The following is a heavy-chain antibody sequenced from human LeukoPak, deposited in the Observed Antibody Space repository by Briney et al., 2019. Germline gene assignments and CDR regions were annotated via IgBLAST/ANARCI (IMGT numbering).Heavy chain of an antibody. D-gene: IGHD4-11*01. CDR1: GGSISSGDYY. Sequence: SQTLSLTCTVSGGSISSGDYYWSWIRQPPGKGLEWIGYIFYSGSTYYNPSLKSRVTISVDASKNQFSLKLSSVTAADTAVYYCARDHYGNYGRYFDYWGQGTLVTVSS. CDR2: IFYSGST. J-gene: IGHJ4*02. V-gene: IGHV4-30-4*01. CDR3: ARDHYGNYGRYFDY.